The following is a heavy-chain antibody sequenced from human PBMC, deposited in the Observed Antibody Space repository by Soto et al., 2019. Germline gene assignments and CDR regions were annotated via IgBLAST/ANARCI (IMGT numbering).Heavy chain of an antibody. CDR1: GGSISSSNW. J-gene: IGHJ4*02. CDR2: IYHSGST. D-gene: IGHD1-7*01. CDR3: ARDLPTLTGTEVGFDY. Sequence: QVQLQESGPGLVKPSGTLSLTCAVSGGSISSSNWWSWVRQPPGKGLEWIGEIYHSGSTNYNPSLKRRVTLSVDKSKNQFSLKLSSVTAADTAVYYCARDLPTLTGTEVGFDYWGQGTLVTVSS. V-gene: IGHV4-4*02.